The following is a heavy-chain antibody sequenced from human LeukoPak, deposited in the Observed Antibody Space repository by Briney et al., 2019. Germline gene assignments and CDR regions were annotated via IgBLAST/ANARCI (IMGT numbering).Heavy chain of an antibody. CDR1: GFIFTGYW. CDR3: GREVEGALDP. J-gene: IGHJ5*02. V-gene: IGHV3-7*01. D-gene: IGHD5-24*01. CDR2: VKPDGSEA. Sequence: PGGSLRLSCAASGFIFTGYWMSWVRQAPGEGPEWVGNVKPDGSEAYYADSVKGRFTISRDNAKNSVYLQMNTLRVEDTAVYYCGREVEGALDPWGQGTLVIVSS.